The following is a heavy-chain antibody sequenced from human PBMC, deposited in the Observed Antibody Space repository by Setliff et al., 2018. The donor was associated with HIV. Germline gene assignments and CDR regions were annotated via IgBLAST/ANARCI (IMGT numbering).Heavy chain of an antibody. CDR3: ARRSIVGVTRGFYYYGLDV. Sequence: PSETLSLTCTVSGGSINNHYWYWIRQPPGKGLEWIGYIYISGTTNYNPSLKNRVTVSLDTSKTQVSLRLTSVTAADTAVYYCARRSIVGVTRGFYYYGLDVWGQGTTVTVS. CDR1: GGSINNHY. J-gene: IGHJ6*02. V-gene: IGHV4-4*09. D-gene: IGHD1-26*01. CDR2: IYISGTT.